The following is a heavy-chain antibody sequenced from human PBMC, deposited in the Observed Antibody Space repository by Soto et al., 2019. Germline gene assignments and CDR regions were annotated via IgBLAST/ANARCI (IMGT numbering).Heavy chain of an antibody. CDR3: TTRPSYDSSGYYYYFDY. Sequence: GGSLRLSCAASGFTFSNAWMNWVRQAPGKGLEWVGRIKSKTDGGTTDYAAPVKGRFTISRDDSKNTLYLQMNSLKTEDTAVYYCTTRPSYDSSGYYYYFDYWGQGTLVTVSS. V-gene: IGHV3-15*07. D-gene: IGHD3-22*01. CDR1: GFTFSNAW. CDR2: IKSKTDGGTT. J-gene: IGHJ4*02.